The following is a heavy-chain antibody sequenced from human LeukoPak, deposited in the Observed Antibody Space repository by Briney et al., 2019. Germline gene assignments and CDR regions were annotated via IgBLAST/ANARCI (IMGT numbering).Heavy chain of an antibody. CDR3: ARDLQD. V-gene: IGHV3-30-3*01. CDR2: ISYDGSNK. Sequence: PGGSLRLSCAASGFTFSSYAMHWVRQAPGKGLEWVAVISYDGSNKYYADSVKGRFTISRDNSKNTLYLQMNSLRAEDTAVYYCARDLQDWGQGTLVTVSS. J-gene: IGHJ4*02. CDR1: GFTFSSYA.